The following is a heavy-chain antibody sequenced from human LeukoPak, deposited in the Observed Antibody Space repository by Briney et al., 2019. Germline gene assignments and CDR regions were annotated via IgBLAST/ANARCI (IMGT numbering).Heavy chain of an antibody. Sequence: SETLSLTCAAYGGSFGGFYWTWIRRSPDKGLEWIGEINHSGGINYNPSLKSRATISLDTSKNQFSLKLSSVTATDTALYYCASDSRSSISYYWGQGTLVTVSS. CDR2: INHSGGI. CDR3: ASDSRSSISYY. V-gene: IGHV4-34*01. D-gene: IGHD2-2*01. J-gene: IGHJ4*02. CDR1: GGSFGGFY.